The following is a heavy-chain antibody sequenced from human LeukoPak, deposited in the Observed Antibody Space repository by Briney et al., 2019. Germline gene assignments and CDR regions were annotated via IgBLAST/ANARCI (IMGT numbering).Heavy chain of an antibody. Sequence: GGSLRLSCAASGFTFSDYYMSWIRQAPGKGLEWVSYISSSGSTIYYADSVKGRFTISRDNAKNSLYLQMNSLRAEDTAVYYCARKQWQVSHYFDHWGQGTLVTASS. CDR1: GFTFSDYY. D-gene: IGHD6-19*01. CDR2: ISSSGSTI. J-gene: IGHJ4*02. V-gene: IGHV3-11*01. CDR3: ARKQWQVSHYFDH.